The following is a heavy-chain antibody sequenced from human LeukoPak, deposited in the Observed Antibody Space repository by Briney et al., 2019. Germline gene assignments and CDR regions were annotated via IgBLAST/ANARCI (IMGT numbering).Heavy chain of an antibody. CDR3: ARSFHSYGPANFDY. CDR1: GYSISSGYY. Sequence: SETLSLTCTVSGYSISSGYYWSWIRQPPGKGLEWIGEISHSGSTNYNPSLKSRVTISVDTSKNQFSLKLSSVTAADTAVYYCARSFHSYGPANFDYWGQGTLVTVSS. J-gene: IGHJ4*02. V-gene: IGHV4-38-2*02. D-gene: IGHD5-18*01. CDR2: ISHSGST.